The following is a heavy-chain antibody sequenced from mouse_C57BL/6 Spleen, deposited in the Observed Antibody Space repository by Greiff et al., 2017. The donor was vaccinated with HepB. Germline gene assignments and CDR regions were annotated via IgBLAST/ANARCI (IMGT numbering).Heavy chain of an antibody. CDR1: GYTFTSYW. D-gene: IGHD1-1*01. J-gene: IGHJ4*01. Sequence: QVQLQQPGAELVKPGASVKLSCKASGYTFTSYWMQWVKQRPGQGLEWIGEIDPSDSYTNYNQKFKGKATLTVDTSSSTAYMQLSSLTSGDSAVYYCAMRYYDSEGDYYAMDYWGQGTSVTVSS. CDR3: AMRYYDSEGDYYAMDY. CDR2: IDPSDSYT. V-gene: IGHV1-50*01.